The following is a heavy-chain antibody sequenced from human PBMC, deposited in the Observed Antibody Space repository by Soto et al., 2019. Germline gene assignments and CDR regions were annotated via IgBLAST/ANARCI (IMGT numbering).Heavy chain of an antibody. CDR1: GFTFSSYA. D-gene: IGHD1-26*01. CDR2: IRGSGGST. CDR3: ASGGVGGSYSPPHY. V-gene: IGHV3-23*01. Sequence: EVQLLESGGGLVQPGGSLRLSCAASGFTFSSYAMSWVRQAPGKGLEWVSAIRGSGGSTYYADSVKGRFTISRDNSKNTLYLQMNSLRAEDTAVYYCASGGVGGSYSPPHYWGQGTLVTVSS. J-gene: IGHJ4*02.